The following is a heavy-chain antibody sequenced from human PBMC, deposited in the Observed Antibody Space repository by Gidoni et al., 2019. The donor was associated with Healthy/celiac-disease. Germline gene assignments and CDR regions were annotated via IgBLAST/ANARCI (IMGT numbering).Heavy chain of an antibody. CDR2: IYSSWNT. D-gene: IGHD2-2*01. J-gene: IGHJ4*02. V-gene: IGHV4-39*01. CDR1: GGSISSSSYY. Sequence: QLQLQESGPGLVKPSETLSLTCTVSGGSISSSSYYWGWIRQPPGKGLEWIGSIYSSWNTYYNPSLKSRVTISVDTSKNQFSLKLSSVTAADTAVYYCARHGPLGYCSSTSCREAVDYWGQGTLVTVSS. CDR3: ARHGPLGYCSSTSCREAVDY.